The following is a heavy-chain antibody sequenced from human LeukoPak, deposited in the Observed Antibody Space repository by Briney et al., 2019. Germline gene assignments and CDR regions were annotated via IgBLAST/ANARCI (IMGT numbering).Heavy chain of an antibody. CDR2: INPSGGST. V-gene: IGHV1-46*01. CDR3: ARDWTTVTSNDAFDI. Sequence: ASVKVSCKASGYTFTSYYMHWVRQAPGQGLEWMGIINPSGGSTSYAQKFQGSVTMTRDMSTSTVYMELSSLRSEDTAVYYCARDWTTVTSNDAFDIWGQGTMVTVSS. D-gene: IGHD4-17*01. J-gene: IGHJ3*02. CDR1: GYTFTSYY.